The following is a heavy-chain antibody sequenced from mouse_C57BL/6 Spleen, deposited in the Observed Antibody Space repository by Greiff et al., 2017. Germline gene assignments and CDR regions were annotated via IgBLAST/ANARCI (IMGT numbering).Heavy chain of an antibody. V-gene: IGHV1-64*01. CDR2: IYPNSGST. J-gene: IGHJ2*01. D-gene: IGHD2-4*01. CDR1: GYTFTSYW. CDR3: ARGEYDSDY. Sequence: QVQLKQSGAELVKPGASVKLSCKASGYTFTSYWMHWVKQRPGQGLEWIGMIYPNSGSTNYNEKFKSKATLTGDTSSSTAYMQLSSLTSEDSAVYFYARGEYDSDYWGQGTTLTVSS.